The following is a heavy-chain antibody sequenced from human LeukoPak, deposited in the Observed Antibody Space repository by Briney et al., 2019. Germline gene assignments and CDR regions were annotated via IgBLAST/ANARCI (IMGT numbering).Heavy chain of an antibody. CDR2: MNPNTGDT. CDR3: ARSFCSGGSCQSGPYYYYHMDV. V-gene: IGHV1-8*01. J-gene: IGHJ6*03. D-gene: IGHD2-15*01. Sequence: ASVKVSCKASGYIFTSYHINWVRHAAGQGLEWMGWMNPNTGDTGYAQKFKGRVTMTRNTSISTAYMELSSLRSEDTAIYYCARSFCSGGSCQSGPYYYYHMDVWGEGTTVIVSS. CDR1: GYIFTSYH.